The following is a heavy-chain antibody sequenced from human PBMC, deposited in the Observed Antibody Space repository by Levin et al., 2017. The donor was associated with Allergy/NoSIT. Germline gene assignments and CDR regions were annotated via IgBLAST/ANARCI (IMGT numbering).Heavy chain of an antibody. J-gene: IGHJ4*02. CDR1: GFLFNTYW. Sequence: GGSLRLSCEASGFLFNTYWMHWVRQVPGEGLEWVSRVSSDGSNIAYADSVKGRCTISRDNAKNTLYLQLNSLRADDSAIYYFASLSGGGARGRYWGRGTLVTVSS. V-gene: IGHV3-74*03. CDR3: ASLSGGGARGRY. D-gene: IGHD2-15*01. CDR2: VSSDGSNI.